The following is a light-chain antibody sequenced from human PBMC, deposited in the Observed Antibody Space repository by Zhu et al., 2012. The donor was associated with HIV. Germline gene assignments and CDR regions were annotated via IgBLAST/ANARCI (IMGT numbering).Light chain of an antibody. CDR1: QSVSSD. CDR3: QQYHDWPGT. V-gene: IGKV3-15*01. CDR2: GAF. J-gene: IGKJ1*01. Sequence: EIVMTQSPATLSVGTGEGVTLSCRASQSVSSDLAWYQQKFGQAPRLLVYGAFTRATDLPVRFSASGSGTEFTLTISTVQSEDVAVYYCQQYHDWPGTFGQGTKVEIK.